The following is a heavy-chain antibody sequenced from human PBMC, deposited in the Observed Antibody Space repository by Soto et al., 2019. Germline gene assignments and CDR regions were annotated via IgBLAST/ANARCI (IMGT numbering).Heavy chain of an antibody. CDR2: IYYSGST. CDR3: ARETRGVYYYYYGMDV. J-gene: IGHJ6*02. CDR1: GGSISSGGYY. Sequence: SSETLSLTCTVSGGSISSGGYYWSWIRQHPGKGLEWIGYIYYSGSTYYNPSLKSRVTISVDTSKNQFSLKLSSVTAADTAVYYCARETRGVYYYYYGMDVWGQGTTVTVSS. V-gene: IGHV4-31*03. D-gene: IGHD3-16*01.